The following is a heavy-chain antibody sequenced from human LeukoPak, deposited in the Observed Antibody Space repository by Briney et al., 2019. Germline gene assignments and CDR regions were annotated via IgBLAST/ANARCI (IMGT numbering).Heavy chain of an antibody. V-gene: IGHV3-23*01. CDR2: ISGSGGRT. J-gene: IGHJ4*02. Sequence: GGSLRLSCAASGFIFGTYAMNWVRQAPGKGLEWVSAISGSGGRTYYADSVKGRFTISRDNSKNTLYLQMNSLRPDDTAEYYCAKDCNYDLPYYFDHWGQGTLVTVSS. D-gene: IGHD3-16*01. CDR1: GFIFGTYA. CDR3: AKDCNYDLPYYFDH.